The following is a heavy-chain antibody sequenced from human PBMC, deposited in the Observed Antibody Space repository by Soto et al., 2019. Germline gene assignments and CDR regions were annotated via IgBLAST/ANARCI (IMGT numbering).Heavy chain of an antibody. CDR1: GFSLSTSGVG. Sequence: QITLKESGPTLVKPTQTLTLTCTFSGFSLSTSGVGVGWIRQPPGTALEWLAFIYWDDDKRYSPSLKSRLTITNDTSKDQMVLTMTNMDPVDTATYYCAHSQVIMLGKWFDPWGQGTLVTVSS. D-gene: IGHD1-26*01. CDR3: AHSQVIMLGKWFDP. V-gene: IGHV2-5*02. CDR2: IYWDDDK. J-gene: IGHJ5*02.